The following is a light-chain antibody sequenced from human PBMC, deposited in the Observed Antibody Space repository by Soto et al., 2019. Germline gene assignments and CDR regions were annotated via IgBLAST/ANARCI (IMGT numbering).Light chain of an antibody. Sequence: DIPMTQSPATLSGSVGDRVTIPCRASQTISSWLAWYQQKPGKAPKLLIYKASTLKSGVPSRFSGSGSGTEFTLTISRLQPDDFATYFCHSRALGQGARLEI. V-gene: IGKV1-5*03. CDR2: KAS. CDR3: HSRA. CDR1: QTISSW. J-gene: IGKJ5*01.